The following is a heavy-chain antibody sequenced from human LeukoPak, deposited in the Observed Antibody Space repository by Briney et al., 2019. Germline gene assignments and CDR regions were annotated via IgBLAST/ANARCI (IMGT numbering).Heavy chain of an antibody. CDR1: GYTFTSYD. J-gene: IGHJ4*02. D-gene: IGHD7-27*01. CDR3: ARGPPNWGYDY. CDR2: MSPNSGDT. V-gene: IGHV1-8*01. Sequence: ASVTVSCKASGYTFTSYDFNWVRQATGQRPEWMGWMSPNSGDTGYAQKFQDRVTMTRNTSISTAYMELSSLRSDDTAVYYCARGPPNWGYDYWGPGTLVTVSS.